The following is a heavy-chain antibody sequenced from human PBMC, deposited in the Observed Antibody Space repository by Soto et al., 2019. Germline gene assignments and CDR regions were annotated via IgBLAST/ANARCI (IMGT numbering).Heavy chain of an antibody. D-gene: IGHD2-15*01. CDR3: AKAKDIVVVVDAKVAIDY. CDR2: ISGRGGST. CDR1: GFTFSSYS. J-gene: IGHJ4*02. Sequence: VQMLESGGGLVQPGGSLRLSCAASGFTFSSYSMSWVRQPPGKGLGWVPAISGRGGSTYYAHSVKGRFTISRDNSKNTLYLQMNSLRAENTAVYYCAKAKDIVVVVDAKVAIDYWGQGTLVTVSS. V-gene: IGHV3-23*01.